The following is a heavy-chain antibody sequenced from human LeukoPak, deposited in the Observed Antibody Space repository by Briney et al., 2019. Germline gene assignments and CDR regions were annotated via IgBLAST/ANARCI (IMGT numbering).Heavy chain of an antibody. CDR2: IFHTGST. J-gene: IGHJ6*03. Sequence: SETLSFTCTVSGGSISSYYWSWIRQPPGKGLEWIGSIFHTGSTYFNLSLKSRVTISVDTSKNQFSLRLSSVTAADTAVYYCARTGKYYYYYYMDVWGKGTTVTVSS. CDR1: GGSISSYY. CDR3: ARTGKYYYYYYMDV. D-gene: IGHD3-10*01. V-gene: IGHV4-59*01.